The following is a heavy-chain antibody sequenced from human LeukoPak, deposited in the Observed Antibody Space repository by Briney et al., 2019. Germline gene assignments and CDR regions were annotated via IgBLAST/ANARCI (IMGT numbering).Heavy chain of an antibody. D-gene: IGHD2-8*01. Sequence: GGSLRLSCGASVFTFSSQNMNWARQAPGKGLEWVAYISTSGDSTKYADSVEGRFTISRDNVENSLYLLMNSLRVDGTAVYDRVKNGWLDCWGQGIVVTVSS. CDR3: VKNGWLDC. V-gene: IGHV3-21*01. CDR1: VFTFSSQN. CDR2: ISTSGDST. J-gene: IGHJ5*01.